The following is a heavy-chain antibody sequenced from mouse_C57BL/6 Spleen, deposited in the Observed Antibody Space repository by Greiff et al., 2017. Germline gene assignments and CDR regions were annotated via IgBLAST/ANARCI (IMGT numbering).Heavy chain of an antibody. Sequence: DVMLVESGGGLVKPGGSLKLSCAASGFTFSSYAMSWVRQTPEKRLEWVATISDGGSYTYYPDNVKGRFTISRDNAKNNLYLQMSHLKSEDTAMYYCARDLTGTDYFDYWGQGTTLTVSS. V-gene: IGHV5-4*01. CDR2: ISDGGSYT. D-gene: IGHD4-1*01. J-gene: IGHJ2*01. CDR3: ARDLTGTDYFDY. CDR1: GFTFSSYA.